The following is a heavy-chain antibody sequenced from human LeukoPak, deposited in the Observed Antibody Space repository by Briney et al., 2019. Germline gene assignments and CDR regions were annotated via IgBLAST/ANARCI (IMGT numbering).Heavy chain of an antibody. Sequence: ASVKVSCKASGYTFTSYDINWVRQATGQGLEWMGWMNPNSGNTGYAQKFQGRVTMTEDTSTDTAYMELSSLRSEDTAVYYCATDFGSGSNGHWGQGTLVTVSS. CDR2: MNPNSGNT. V-gene: IGHV1-8*01. J-gene: IGHJ4*02. CDR3: ATDFGSGSNGH. CDR1: GYTFTSYD. D-gene: IGHD1-26*01.